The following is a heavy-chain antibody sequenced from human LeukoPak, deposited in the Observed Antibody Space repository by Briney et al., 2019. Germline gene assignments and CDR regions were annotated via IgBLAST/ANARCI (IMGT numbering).Heavy chain of an antibody. V-gene: IGHV3-23*01. CDR1: GFTFSSYA. Sequence: GGSLRLSCAASGFTFSSYAMSWVRQAPGKGLEWVSAISGSGGSTYYADSVKGWFTISRDNSKNTLYLQMNSLRAEDTAVYYCAKSMYYDIYYGMDVWGQGTTVTVSS. J-gene: IGHJ6*02. CDR3: AKSMYYDIYYGMDV. D-gene: IGHD3-9*01. CDR2: ISGSGGST.